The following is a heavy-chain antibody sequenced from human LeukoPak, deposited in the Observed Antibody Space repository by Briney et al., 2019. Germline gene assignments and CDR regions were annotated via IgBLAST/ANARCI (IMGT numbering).Heavy chain of an antibody. V-gene: IGHV7-4-1*02. D-gene: IGHD6-6*01. CDR1: GYTFSSHA. CDR2: ISTDTGIP. CDR3: ARDLVSAGFDI. J-gene: IGHJ3*02. Sequence: ASVTVSCTAFGYTFSSHAMNWVRQAPGQGLELMGWISTDTGIPTYAQGFAGRFVFSLDTSVTTAYLQITSLKAEDTAVYYCARDLVSAGFDIWGQGTMVTVSS.